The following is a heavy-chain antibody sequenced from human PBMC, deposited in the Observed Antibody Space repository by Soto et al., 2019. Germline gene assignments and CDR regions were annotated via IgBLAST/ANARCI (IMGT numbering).Heavy chain of an antibody. Sequence: SQTLSLTCAISGDSVSSNSAAWNWIRQSPSRGLEWLGRTYYRSKWYNDYAVSVKSRITINPDTSKNQFSLQLNSVTPEDTAVYYCARDRPYYDILTGYLPYDYYYGTDVWGQGTTVTVSS. J-gene: IGHJ6*02. D-gene: IGHD3-9*01. CDR1: GDSVSSNSAA. V-gene: IGHV6-1*01. CDR2: TYYRSKWYN. CDR3: ARDRPYYDILTGYLPYDYYYGTDV.